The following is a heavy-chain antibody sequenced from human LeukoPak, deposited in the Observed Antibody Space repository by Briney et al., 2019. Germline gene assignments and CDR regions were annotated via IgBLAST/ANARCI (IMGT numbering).Heavy chain of an antibody. J-gene: IGHJ6*02. V-gene: IGHV3-7*01. CDR2: IKQDGSEK. CDR3: ARIMYSYYGMDV. CDR1: GFTLTSYW. D-gene: IGHD3-16*01. Sequence: GGSLRLSCAASGFTLTSYWMSWVRQAPGRGLEWVANIKQDGSEKYYVDSVKGRFTISRDNAKNSLFLQMNSLRAEDTAVYYCARIMYSYYGMDVWGQGTTVTVSS.